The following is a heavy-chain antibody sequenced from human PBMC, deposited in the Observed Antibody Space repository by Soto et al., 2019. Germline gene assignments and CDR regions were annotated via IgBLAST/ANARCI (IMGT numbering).Heavy chain of an antibody. D-gene: IGHD3-3*01. V-gene: IGHV1-18*01. J-gene: IGHJ3*02. CDR3: ASGVVSIFGVVTHAFDI. Sequence: ASVKVSCKASGYTFTSYGISWVRQAPGQGLEWMGWISAYNGNTNYAQKLQGRVTMTTDTSTSTAYMELRSLRSDDTAVYYCASGVVSIFGVVTHAFDIWGQGTMVTVSS. CDR2: ISAYNGNT. CDR1: GYTFTSYG.